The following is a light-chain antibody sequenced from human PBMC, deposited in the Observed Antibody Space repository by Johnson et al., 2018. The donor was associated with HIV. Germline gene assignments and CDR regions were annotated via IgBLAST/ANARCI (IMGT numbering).Light chain of an antibody. CDR3: GTWVSSLSENV. CDR2: ENN. J-gene: IGLJ1*01. Sequence: QSVLTQPPSVSAAPGQKVTISCSGSSSNIGNNYVSWYQQLPGTAPKLLIYENNKRPSGIPDRFSGSKSGTSATLGITGLQTGDEADYYCGTWVSSLSENVFGTGTKVTVL. CDR1: SSNIGNNY. V-gene: IGLV1-51*02.